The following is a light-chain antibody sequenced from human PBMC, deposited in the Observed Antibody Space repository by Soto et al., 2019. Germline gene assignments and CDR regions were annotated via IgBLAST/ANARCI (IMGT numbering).Light chain of an antibody. Sequence: QSVLTQPPSVSGAPGQRVTISCTGSSSNIGAGYDVHWYQQLPGTAPKLLIYGNSNRPSGVPDRFSGSKSGTSPSLAITGLQADDEADYYCQSYDSSLGGHVFGTGTKLTVL. CDR2: GNS. CDR1: SSNIGAGYD. V-gene: IGLV1-40*01. J-gene: IGLJ1*01. CDR3: QSYDSSLGGHV.